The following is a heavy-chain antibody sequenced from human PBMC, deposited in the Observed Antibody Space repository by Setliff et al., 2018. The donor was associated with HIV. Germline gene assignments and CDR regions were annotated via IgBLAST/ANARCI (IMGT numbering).Heavy chain of an antibody. D-gene: IGHD6-19*01. Sequence: PSETLSLTCAASGYSINSGFSRAWIRQPPGQGPQWIGSIYQSGSIYYTPSLQSRVTISVDSSKNQFSLNLFSVTAAYTSVYYCARPRRVRSRAWYWFDIWGQGTLVTVSS. CDR2: IYQSGSI. J-gene: IGHJ5*02. CDR3: ARPRRVRSRAWYWFDI. CDR1: GYSINSGFS. V-gene: IGHV4-38-2*01.